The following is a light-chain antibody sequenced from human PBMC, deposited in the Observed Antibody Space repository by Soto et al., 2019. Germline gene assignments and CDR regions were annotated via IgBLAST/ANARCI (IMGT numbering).Light chain of an antibody. V-gene: IGKV3-15*01. J-gene: IGKJ2*01. CDR2: GAS. CDR1: QSVGSN. Sequence: EIVMTQSPVTLSVSPGERATLSCRASQSVGSNLAWYQQKPGQAPRLLLYGASTRATAIPGRFSGSGSGTEFTLTITSLQSEDFAVYYCQQHNYWPSFGQGTKLEFK. CDR3: QQHNYWPS.